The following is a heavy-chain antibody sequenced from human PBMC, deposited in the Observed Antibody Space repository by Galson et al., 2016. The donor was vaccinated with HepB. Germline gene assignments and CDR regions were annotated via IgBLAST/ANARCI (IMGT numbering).Heavy chain of an antibody. J-gene: IGHJ4*02. CDR1: GDSMSRGDDY. D-gene: IGHD4-17*01. CDR3: ARRTTVTKGFDY. Sequence: TLSLTCTVSGDSMSRGDDYWTWIRQHPGKGLEWIGHVYHRGNTYYNPSLKSRVTMSVDTSKKQFALMLNTVTAADTAVYYCARRTTVTKGFDYWGQGALVTVSS. CDR2: VYHRGNT. V-gene: IGHV4-31*03.